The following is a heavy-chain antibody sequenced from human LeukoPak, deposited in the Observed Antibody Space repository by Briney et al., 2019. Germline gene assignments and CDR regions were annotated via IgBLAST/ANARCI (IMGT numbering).Heavy chain of an antibody. J-gene: IGHJ4*02. D-gene: IGHD1-14*01. Sequence: GGSLRLSCAASGFTFSSYAMSWVRQAPGKGLEWVSGISDAGAITYYADSVKGRFTISRSQSTNTPYLQMDSLRAEDTSLYYCARGGTTWHGFDSWGQGTLVTVSS. V-gene: IGHV3-23*01. CDR3: ARGGTTWHGFDS. CDR2: ISDAGAIT. CDR1: GFTFSSYA.